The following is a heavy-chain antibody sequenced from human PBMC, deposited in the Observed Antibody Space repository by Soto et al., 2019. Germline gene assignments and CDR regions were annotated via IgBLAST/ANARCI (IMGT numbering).Heavy chain of an antibody. J-gene: IGHJ4*02. CDR2: IIPIFGTA. D-gene: IGHD6-19*01. V-gene: IGHV1-69*13. Sequence: SVKVSCKASGGTFSSYAISWVRQAPGQGLEWMGGIIPIFGTANYAQKFQGRVTITADESTSTAYMELSSVTAADTAVYYCARDVMAVAGTEILGYWGQGTLVTVSS. CDR3: ARDVMAVAGTEILGY. CDR1: GGTFSSYA.